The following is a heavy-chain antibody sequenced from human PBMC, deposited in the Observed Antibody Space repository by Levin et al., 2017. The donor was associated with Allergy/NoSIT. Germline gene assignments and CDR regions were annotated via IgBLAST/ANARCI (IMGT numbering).Heavy chain of an antibody. D-gene: IGHD1-26*01. Sequence: NAGGSLRLSCAVYGGSFSGYYWTWIRQSPGKGLEWIGEISHSGSTNYNPSLKSRVSISVDTSKNQFSLKLTSVTAADTALYYCASRREAGIVREWSQSFVYWGQGTLVTVSS. V-gene: IGHV4-34*01. CDR1: GGSFSGYY. CDR3: ASRREAGIVREWSQSFVY. CDR2: ISHSGST. J-gene: IGHJ4*02.